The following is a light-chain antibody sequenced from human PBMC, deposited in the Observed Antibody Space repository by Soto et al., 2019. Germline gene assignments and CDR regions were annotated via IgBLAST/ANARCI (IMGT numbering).Light chain of an antibody. CDR3: QQYHNWPPRT. J-gene: IGKJ1*01. V-gene: IGKV3-15*01. CDR2: GAS. CDR1: QSVSSN. Sequence: EIVMTQSPATLSVSPGERVTLSCRASQSVSSNLAWYQQKPGQDPRLLIYGASTRATGIPARFSGGGSETEFTLTISSLQSEDFAVYYCQQYHNWPPRTFGQGTKVEIK.